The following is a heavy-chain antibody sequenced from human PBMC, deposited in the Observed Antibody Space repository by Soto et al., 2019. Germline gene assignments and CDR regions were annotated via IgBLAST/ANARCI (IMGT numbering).Heavy chain of an antibody. J-gene: IGHJ5*02. CDR2: IWYDGSNK. Sequence: AGGSLRLSCAASGFTFSSYGMHWVRQAPGKGLEWVAVIWYDGSNKYYADSVKGRFTISRDNSKNTLYLQMNSLRAEDTAVYYCARDQSPWFGETHFNWFDPWGQGTLVTVSS. CDR1: GFTFSSYG. V-gene: IGHV3-33*01. D-gene: IGHD3-10*01. CDR3: ARDQSPWFGETHFNWFDP.